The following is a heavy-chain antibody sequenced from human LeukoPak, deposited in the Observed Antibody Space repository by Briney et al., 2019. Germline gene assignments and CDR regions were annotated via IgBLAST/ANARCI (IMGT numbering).Heavy chain of an antibody. J-gene: IGHJ3*02. V-gene: IGHV3-48*04. CDR2: ISSSISTI. CDR3: ARDLYSGSYPNAFDI. CDR1: GFTFSTYT. Sequence: PGGSLRLSCAASGFTFSTYTMNWVRQAPGKGLEWVSYISSSISTIYYADSVKGRFTISRDNAKNSLYLQMNSLRAEDTAVYYCARDLYSGSYPNAFDIWGQGTMVTVSS. D-gene: IGHD1-26*01.